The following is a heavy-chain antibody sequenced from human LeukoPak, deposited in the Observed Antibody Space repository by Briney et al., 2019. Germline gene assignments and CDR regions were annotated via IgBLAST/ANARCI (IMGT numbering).Heavy chain of an antibody. J-gene: IGHJ4*02. V-gene: IGHV3-23*01. CDR1: GFTFSSCA. Sequence: GGSLRLSCAASGFTFSSCAMSCVRQARGKGLEWVSAISSSGGSTYYADSVKRRFTISRDNSKNTLYLKMNSLRADDTAVYYCHYDYWGQGTLVTVSS. CDR2: ISSSGGST. CDR3: HYDY.